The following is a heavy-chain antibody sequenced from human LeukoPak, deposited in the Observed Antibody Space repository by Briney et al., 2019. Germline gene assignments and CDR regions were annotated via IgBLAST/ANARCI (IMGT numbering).Heavy chain of an antibody. Sequence: GGSLRLSCAASGFTFSTYAMSWVRQAPGKGLERVSAISNGGGYTYYADSVKGRFTISRDNSKNTLYLQMNGLRVEDTALYYCAKAFSGSGLYYFDYWGQGTLVTVSS. J-gene: IGHJ4*02. D-gene: IGHD3-10*01. CDR1: GFTFSTYA. CDR3: AKAFSGSGLYYFDY. CDR2: ISNGGGYT. V-gene: IGHV3-23*01.